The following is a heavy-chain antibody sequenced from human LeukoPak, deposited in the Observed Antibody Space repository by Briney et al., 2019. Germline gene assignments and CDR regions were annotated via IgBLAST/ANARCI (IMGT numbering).Heavy chain of an antibody. CDR1: GGSISSGDYY. V-gene: IGHV4-39*07. Sequence: PSETLSLTCTVSGGSISSGDYYWGWIRQSPGRGLEWIGSFYYTGSIFDNRSLRSRVTISIDMSKNQFSLKLSSVTAADTAVYYCARDRGDYYDSSGYSFDYWGQGTLVTVSS. J-gene: IGHJ4*02. CDR3: ARDRGDYYDSSGYSFDY. CDR2: FYYTGSI. D-gene: IGHD3-22*01.